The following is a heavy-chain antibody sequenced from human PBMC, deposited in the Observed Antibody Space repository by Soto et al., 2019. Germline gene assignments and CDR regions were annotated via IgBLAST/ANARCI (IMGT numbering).Heavy chain of an antibody. Sequence: EVQLLESGGGLVQPGGSLRLSCEASGFIFSDHAMSWVRQAPGKGLEWVSAISGNGIATYYADSVKGRFTISRDNSKNTLDLRMNRRTTGDTAVYKCARGAISMVRGTNAGFDSWGQGTLVTVSS. V-gene: IGHV3-23*01. J-gene: IGHJ5*01. D-gene: IGHD3-10*01. CDR3: ARGAISMVRGTNAGFDS. CDR2: ISGNGIAT. CDR1: GFIFSDHA.